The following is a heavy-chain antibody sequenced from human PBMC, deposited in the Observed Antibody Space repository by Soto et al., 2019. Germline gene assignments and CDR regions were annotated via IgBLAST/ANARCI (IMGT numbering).Heavy chain of an antibody. V-gene: IGHV1-46*03. J-gene: IGHJ4*02. CDR1: GYTFTSYY. CDR2: INPSNST. CDR3: TRVSCTGGSCYSSDS. D-gene: IGHD2-15*01. Sequence: QVQLVQSGAEVKNPGASVKVSCKASGYTFTSYYMHWVRQAPGQGLEWMGIINPSNSTTYAQKFQGRVTMTRDTSTSTVYMELSSLRSEDTAVYYCTRVSCTGGSCYSSDSWGQGTLVTVSS.